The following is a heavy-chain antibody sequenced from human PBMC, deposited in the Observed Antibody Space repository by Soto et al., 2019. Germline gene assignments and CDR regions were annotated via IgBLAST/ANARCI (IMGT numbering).Heavy chain of an antibody. Sequence: QVQLQESGPGLVKPSETLSFTCTVSGGSVSSGSYHWSWIRQPPGKGLEWIGYIFFTGSTNYNPSLKSRVTISVDTSKNQFSLKLRSVTAADTAVYYCARDGHGMDVWGQGTTVTVSS. CDR1: GGSVSSGSYH. CDR3: ARDGHGMDV. CDR2: IFFTGST. J-gene: IGHJ6*02. V-gene: IGHV4-61*01.